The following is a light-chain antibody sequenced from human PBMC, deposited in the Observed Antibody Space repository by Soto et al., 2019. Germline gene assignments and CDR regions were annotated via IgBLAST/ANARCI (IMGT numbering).Light chain of an antibody. Sequence: IQVTQSPSSLSASVGDRVTITCRTSQGIRSALGWYQQKPGKVPKLLIYAASTLQSGVPSRFSGGGSGTDFTLTISSLQPEDFATYSCQQSYSTPLTFGGGTKVDIK. V-gene: IGKV1-39*01. CDR2: AAS. CDR1: QGIRSA. J-gene: IGKJ4*01. CDR3: QQSYSTPLT.